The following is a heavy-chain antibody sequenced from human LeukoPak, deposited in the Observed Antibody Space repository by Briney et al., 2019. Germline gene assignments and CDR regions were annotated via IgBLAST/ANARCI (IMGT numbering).Heavy chain of an antibody. CDR1: GGSFSGYY. V-gene: IGHV4-31*11. J-gene: IGHJ4*02. CDR3: ARYGGNSLDY. D-gene: IGHD4-23*01. CDR2: IYDSGST. Sequence: PSETLSLTCAVYGGSFSGYYWSWIRQHPGKGLEWIGYIYDSGSTYYNPSLKSRVIISVDTSKNQFSLKLSSVTAADTAVYYCARYGGNSLDYWGQGTLVTVSS.